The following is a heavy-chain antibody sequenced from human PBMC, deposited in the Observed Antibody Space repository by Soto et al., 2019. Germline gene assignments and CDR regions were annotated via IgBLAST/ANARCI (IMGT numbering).Heavy chain of an antibody. Sequence: QVQLVQSGAEVKKPGASVKVSCKASGYTFTSYGIIWVRQAPGQGLEWMGWISAYNGNTNYAQKLQGRVTMTTDTSTRALYILLRSLRSFDMAVYYCVRFKAFCNCYHIDFWGKGTTVTVSS. CDR1: GYTFTSYG. J-gene: IGHJ6*03. CDR3: VRFKAFCNCYHIDF. CDR2: ISAYNGNT. V-gene: IGHV1-18*03.